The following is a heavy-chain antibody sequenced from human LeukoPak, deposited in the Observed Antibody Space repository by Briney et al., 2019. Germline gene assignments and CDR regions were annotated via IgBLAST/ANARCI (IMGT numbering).Heavy chain of an antibody. V-gene: IGHV3-23*01. Sequence: GGSLRLSCAASGFTFSSYAMSWVRQAPGKGLEWVSAISGSGGSTYYADSVKGRFTISRDNSKNTLYLQMNSLRAEDAAVYYCARVVVPAAISYWGQGTLVTVSS. CDR1: GFTFSSYA. CDR2: ISGSGGST. D-gene: IGHD2-2*02. CDR3: ARVVVPAAISY. J-gene: IGHJ4*02.